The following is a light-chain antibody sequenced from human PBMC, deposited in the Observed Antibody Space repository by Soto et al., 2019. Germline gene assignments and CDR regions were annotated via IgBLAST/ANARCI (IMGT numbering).Light chain of an antibody. CDR2: DAS. CDR3: QHYGGMWA. V-gene: IGKV1-5*01. CDR1: QSISNR. Sequence: DIQMTQSPSTLSASVGDRVTITCRASQSISNRLAWYQQKPGKAPKVLIYDASSLESGVPSRVSGSGSGTEFILIINRLQPDDFATYCCQHYGGMWAFGQGTKVEIK. J-gene: IGKJ1*01.